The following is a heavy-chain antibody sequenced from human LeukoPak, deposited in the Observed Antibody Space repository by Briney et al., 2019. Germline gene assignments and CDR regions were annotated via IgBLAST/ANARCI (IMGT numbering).Heavy chain of an antibody. CDR2: MNSDGSSI. CDR1: GFPFSNYW. J-gene: IGHJ4*02. V-gene: IGHV3-74*01. D-gene: IGHD6-19*01. CDR3: ATVSRSSGRGYFDY. Sequence: PGGSLRLSCAASGFPFSNYWMHWVRQAPGKGLVRVSRMNSDGSSISYADSVKGRFTISRDNAKNTLYLQMNSLRAEDAAVYYCATVSRSSGRGYFDYWGQGTLVTVSS.